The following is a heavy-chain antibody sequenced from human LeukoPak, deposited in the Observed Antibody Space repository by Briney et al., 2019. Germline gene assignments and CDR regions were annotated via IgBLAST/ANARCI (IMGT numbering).Heavy chain of an antibody. Sequence: GGSLRLSFTTSKFNFNSYGMTWVRQAPGKGLEWVSSINGDGSNTYADSVKGRFTISRDNSKNTLYLQMNSLRAEDTAIYYCVKVRSSWSDYWGQGTLVTVSS. CDR3: VKVRSSWSDY. CDR2: INGDGSNT. J-gene: IGHJ4*02. V-gene: IGHV3-23*01. D-gene: IGHD6-13*01. CDR1: KFNFNSYG.